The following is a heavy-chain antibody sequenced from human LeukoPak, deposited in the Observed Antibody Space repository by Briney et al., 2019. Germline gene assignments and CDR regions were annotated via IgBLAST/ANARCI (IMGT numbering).Heavy chain of an antibody. CDR2: IYTSGST. CDR1: GGSISSYY. CDR3: ARDPSIVATGAYGMDV. Sequence: SETLSLTCTVSGGSISSYYWSWIRQPAGKGLEWIGRIYTSGSTNYNPSLKSRVTISVDTSKNQFSLKLSSVTAADTAVYYCARDPSIVATGAYGMDVWGQGTTVTVSS. D-gene: IGHD5-12*01. V-gene: IGHV4-4*07. J-gene: IGHJ6*02.